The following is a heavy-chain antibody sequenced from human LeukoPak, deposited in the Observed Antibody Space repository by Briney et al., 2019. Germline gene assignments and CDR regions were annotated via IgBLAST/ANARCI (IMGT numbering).Heavy chain of an antibody. CDR1: GFIFGDYA. Sequence: GGSLRLSCTTSGFIFGDYAMSWVRQAPGKGLQWVGFIRSKAYGGTTEYAASVEGRFTVSRDDSKNIAYLQMNSLTTEDIAVYYCTRDSPHVSEGYWGQGTLVTVSS. CDR3: TRDSPHVSEGY. J-gene: IGHJ4*02. CDR2: IRSKAYGGTT. V-gene: IGHV3-49*04. D-gene: IGHD2/OR15-2a*01.